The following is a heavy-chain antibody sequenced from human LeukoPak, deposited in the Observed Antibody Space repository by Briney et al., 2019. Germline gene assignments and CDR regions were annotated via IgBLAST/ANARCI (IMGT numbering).Heavy chain of an antibody. CDR1: GFTFSDYA. V-gene: IGHV3-23*01. Sequence: GGSLRLSCAASGFTFSDYAMSWVRQAPRKGLEWVSSISTSGGSTYYADSVKGRFTISRDNSKNTLYLQVNSLRAEDTAVYYCAKADIAVVVAATSFDPWGQGTLVTVSS. CDR3: AKADIAVVVAATSFDP. CDR2: ISTSGGST. J-gene: IGHJ5*02. D-gene: IGHD2-15*01.